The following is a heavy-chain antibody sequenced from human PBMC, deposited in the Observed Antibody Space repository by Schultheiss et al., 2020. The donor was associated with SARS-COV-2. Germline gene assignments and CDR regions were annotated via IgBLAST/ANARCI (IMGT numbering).Heavy chain of an antibody. V-gene: IGHV1-8*02. CDR3: ARGTPSGDYED. J-gene: IGHJ4*02. D-gene: IGHD4-17*01. CDR1: GGTFSSYA. Sequence: ASVKVSCKASGGTFSSYAISWVRQAPGQGLEWMGWINPNSGGTNYAQKFQGRVTMTRNTSISTAYMELSSLRSEDTAVYYCARGTPSGDYEDWGQGTLVTVSS. CDR2: INPNSGGT.